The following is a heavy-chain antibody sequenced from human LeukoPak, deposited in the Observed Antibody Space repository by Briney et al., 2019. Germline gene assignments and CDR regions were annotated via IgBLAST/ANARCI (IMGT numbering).Heavy chain of an antibody. J-gene: IGHJ4*02. Sequence: SETLSLTCTVSGGSISSSSHYWGWIRQPPGKGLEWIGSIYYSGSTYYNPSLKSRVTISVDTSKNQFSLKLSSVTAADTAVYYCARGPGGHYWGQGTLVTVSS. D-gene: IGHD3-10*01. CDR1: GGSISSSSHY. CDR2: IYYSGST. V-gene: IGHV4-39*01. CDR3: ARGPGGHY.